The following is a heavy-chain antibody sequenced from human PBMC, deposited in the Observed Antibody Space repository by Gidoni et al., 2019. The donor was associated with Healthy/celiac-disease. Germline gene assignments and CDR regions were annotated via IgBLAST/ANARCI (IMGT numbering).Heavy chain of an antibody. CDR1: GGSFSGYY. CDR3: ARVRGYSYALDY. J-gene: IGHJ4*02. V-gene: IGHV4-34*01. D-gene: IGHD5-18*01. Sequence: QVQLQQWGAGLLKPSETLSLTCAVYGGSFSGYYWSWIRQPPGKGLEWIGEINHSGSTNYNPSLKSRVTIPVDTSKNQFSLKLSSVTAADTAVYYCARVRGYSYALDYWGQGILVTVSS. CDR2: INHSGST.